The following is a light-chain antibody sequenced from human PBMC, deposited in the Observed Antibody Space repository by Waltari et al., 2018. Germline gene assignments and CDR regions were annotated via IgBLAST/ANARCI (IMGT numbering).Light chain of an antibody. J-gene: IGLJ3*02. CDR2: DSS. V-gene: IGLV2-14*03. CDR1: SSDVGPYHR. Sequence: QSALNQPASVSGSPGQSITISCTGTSSDVGPYHRASWYQQHPGKAPKLLIFDSSKRPSVVSNRFSGSNSGDTASLSISGLQAEDEADYYCSSYTRTTTLWVFGGGTKLTVL. CDR3: SSYTRTTTLWV.